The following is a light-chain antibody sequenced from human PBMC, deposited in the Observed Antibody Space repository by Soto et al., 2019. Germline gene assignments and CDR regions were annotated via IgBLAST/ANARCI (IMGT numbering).Light chain of an antibody. CDR3: FQDYNYPRT. CDR1: QVINTD. CDR2: DPV. J-gene: IGKJ3*01. Sequence: AIQLTQSPSSVSAAVGDRATITCRASQVINTDVAWFQQRPGRAPKLLIYDPVTVQSGVPSRFSGSASGAYYTLTISSLQPEDFATYYCFQDYNYPRTFGPGTKVDI. V-gene: IGKV1-6*01.